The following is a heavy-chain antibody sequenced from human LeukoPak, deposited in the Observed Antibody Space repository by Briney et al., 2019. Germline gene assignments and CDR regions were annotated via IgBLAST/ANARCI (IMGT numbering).Heavy chain of an antibody. J-gene: IGHJ4*02. CDR1: GGSFSSGGYF. CDR3: AREGDGYNSFDY. D-gene: IGHD5-24*01. V-gene: IGHV4-31*03. CDR2: IYYSGNT. Sequence: TLSLTCTVSGGSFSSGGYFWSWIRQHPGEGLEWIGYIYYSGNTYYNPSLKSRVSISLDTSKNHFSLKLSSVTAANTAVYYCAREGDGYNSFDYWGQGTLVTVSS.